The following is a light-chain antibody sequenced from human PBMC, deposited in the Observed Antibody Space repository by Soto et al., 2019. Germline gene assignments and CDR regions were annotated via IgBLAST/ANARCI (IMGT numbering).Light chain of an antibody. J-gene: IGKJ1*01. CDR3: LQDYTNPWT. V-gene: IGKV1-6*01. CDR1: QAIRND. Sequence: AIQMTQSPSSLSASVGDRVTITCRASQAIRNDLGWYQQKPGKAPNLLIFGASNLQAGVPVRFSASGSGTNFTLTISNLQPEDFASYYCLQDYTNPWTFGQGTKVDI. CDR2: GAS.